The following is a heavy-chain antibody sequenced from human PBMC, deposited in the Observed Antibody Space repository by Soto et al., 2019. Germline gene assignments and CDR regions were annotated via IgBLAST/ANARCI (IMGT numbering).Heavy chain of an antibody. J-gene: IGHJ4*02. Sequence: HPGGSLRLSCVASGFVFSDYAMSWVRQAPGKGLEWVSAISAGGSDTYYADSVKGRFTVSRVNSESTLYLQMNTLRAEDTAIYYFSKPLRAYDILTGWPNPPLFWGQGTLVTVSS. CDR2: ISAGGSDT. CDR3: SKPLRAYDILTGWPNPPLF. CDR1: GFVFSDYA. V-gene: IGHV3-23*01. D-gene: IGHD3-9*01.